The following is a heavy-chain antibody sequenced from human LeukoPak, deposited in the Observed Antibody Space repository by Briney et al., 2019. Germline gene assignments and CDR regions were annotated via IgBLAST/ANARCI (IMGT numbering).Heavy chain of an antibody. J-gene: IGHJ3*02. V-gene: IGHV3-20*04. CDR3: ARLGVGATRDAFDI. Sequence: GGSLRLSCAASGFTFDDYGMSWVRPAPGKGLEWVSGINWNGGSTGYADSVKGRFTISRDNAKNSLYLQMNSLRAEDTALYYCARLGVGATRDAFDIWGQGTMVTVSS. CDR2: INWNGGST. D-gene: IGHD1-26*01. CDR1: GFTFDDYG.